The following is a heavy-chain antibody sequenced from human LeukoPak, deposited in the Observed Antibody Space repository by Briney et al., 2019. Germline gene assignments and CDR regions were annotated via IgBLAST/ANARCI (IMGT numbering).Heavy chain of an antibody. J-gene: IGHJ4*02. CDR2: INPNSGGT. CDR3: ARVLGYYDSSGYLGY. Sequence: ASVKVSCKASGYTFTGYYMHWVRQAPGQGLEWMGWINPNSGGTNYAQKFQGRVTMTRDTSISTAYMELSRLRSDDTAVYCCARVLGYYDSSGYLGYWGQGTLVTVSS. V-gene: IGHV1-2*02. CDR1: GYTFTGYY. D-gene: IGHD3-22*01.